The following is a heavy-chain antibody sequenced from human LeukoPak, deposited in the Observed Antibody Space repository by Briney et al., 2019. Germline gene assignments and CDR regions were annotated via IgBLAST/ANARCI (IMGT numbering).Heavy chain of an antibody. J-gene: IGHJ4*02. D-gene: IGHD5-24*01. Sequence: SETLSLTCAVYGGSFSGYYWSWIRQPPGKGLEWIGKINHSGSTNYNPSLKSRVTISVDTSKNQFSLKLSSVTAADTAVYYCATPTRIRWLQGVVDYWGQGTLVTVYS. CDR2: INHSGST. CDR3: ATPTRIRWLQGVVDY. CDR1: GGSFSGYY. V-gene: IGHV4-34*01.